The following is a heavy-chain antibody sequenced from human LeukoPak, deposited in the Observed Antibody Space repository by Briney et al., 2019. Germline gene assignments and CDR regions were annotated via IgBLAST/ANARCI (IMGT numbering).Heavy chain of an antibody. V-gene: IGHV4-59*08. D-gene: IGHD2-2*02. Sequence: SETLSLTCTVSGGSISSYYWSWIRQPPGKGLEWIGYIYYSGSTNYNPSLKSRVTISVDTSKNQFSLKLSSVTAADTAVYYCARGFQDIVVVPAAILPDYWGQGTLVTVSS. CDR2: IYYSGST. CDR3: ARGFQDIVVVPAAILPDY. CDR1: GGSISSYY. J-gene: IGHJ4*02.